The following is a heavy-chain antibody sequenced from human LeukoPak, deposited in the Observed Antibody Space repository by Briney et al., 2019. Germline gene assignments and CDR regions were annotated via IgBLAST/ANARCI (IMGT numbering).Heavy chain of an antibody. V-gene: IGHV4-59*01. CDR1: GGSISSYY. J-gene: IGHJ4*02. CDR2: IYYSGST. D-gene: IGHD5-24*01. CDR3: ARDAGRDGYNGIDY. Sequence: PSETLSLTCTVSGGSISSYYWNWIRQPPGKGLEWIGYIYYSGSTNYSPSLKSRVTISVDTSKNQFSLKLSSVTAADTAVYYCARDAGRDGYNGIDYWGQGTLVTVSS.